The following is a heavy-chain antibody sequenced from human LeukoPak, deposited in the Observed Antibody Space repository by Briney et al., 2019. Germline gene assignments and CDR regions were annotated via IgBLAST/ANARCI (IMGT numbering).Heavy chain of an antibody. CDR1: GGSFSGYY. CDR2: INHSVST. V-gene: IGHV4-34*01. Sequence: SETLSLTCAVYGGSFSGYYWSWIRQPPGKGLEWIGEINHSVSTNYNPSLKSRVTISVDTSKNQFSLKLSSVTAADTAVYYCARRYFDYWGQGTLVTVSS. J-gene: IGHJ4*02. CDR3: ARRYFDY.